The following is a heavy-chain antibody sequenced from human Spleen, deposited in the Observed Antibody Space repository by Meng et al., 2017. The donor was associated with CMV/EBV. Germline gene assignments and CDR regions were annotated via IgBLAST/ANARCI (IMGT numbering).Heavy chain of an antibody. D-gene: IGHD3-22*01. V-gene: IGHV2-5*01. CDR2: IYWNDDK. CDR3: AHRLDSSGYDDAFDI. CDR1: GFSLSTSGVG. J-gene: IGHJ3*02. Sequence: SGPTLVKPTPPRTLTCTFSGFSLSTSGVGVGWIRQHPGKALEWLALIYWNDDKRYSPSLNSRRTITKDNSKNQVVLTMTNMDPVDTATYYCAHRLDSSGYDDAFDIWGQGTMVTVSS.